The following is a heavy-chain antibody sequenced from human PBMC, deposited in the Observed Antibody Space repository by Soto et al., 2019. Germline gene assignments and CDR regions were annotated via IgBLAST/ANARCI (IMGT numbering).Heavy chain of an antibody. CDR3: AANDGSGSYLKIPRKFYYYYGMDV. CDR1: GFTFTSSA. V-gene: IGHV1-58*01. Sequence: QMQLVQSGPEVKKPGTSVKVSCKASGFTFTSSAVQWVRQARGQRLEWIGWIVVGSGNTNYAQKFQERVTITRDMSASTAYMELSSLRSEDTAVYYCAANDGSGSYLKIPRKFYYYYGMDVWVQGTTVTVSS. D-gene: IGHD3-10*01. CDR2: IVVGSGNT. J-gene: IGHJ6*02.